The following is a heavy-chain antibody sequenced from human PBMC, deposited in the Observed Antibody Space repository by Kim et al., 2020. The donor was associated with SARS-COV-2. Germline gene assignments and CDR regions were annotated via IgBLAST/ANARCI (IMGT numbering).Heavy chain of an antibody. V-gene: IGHV1-69*01. J-gene: IGHJ4*02. D-gene: IGHD5-12*01. Sequence: APKFQGRVTITADESTSTAYMELISLRSEDTAVYYCARDERGDGYNFNNYWGQGTLVTVSS. CDR3: ARDERGDGYNFNNY.